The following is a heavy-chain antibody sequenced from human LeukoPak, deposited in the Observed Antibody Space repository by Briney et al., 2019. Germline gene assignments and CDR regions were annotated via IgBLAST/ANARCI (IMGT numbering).Heavy chain of an antibody. Sequence: SETLSLTCTVSGGSISSYYWSWIRQPPGKGLEWIGYIYYSGSTNYNPSLESRVTISVDTSKNQFSLKLSSVTAADTAVFYCARGYSSWYNYWGQGTLVTVSS. CDR1: GGSISSYY. D-gene: IGHD6-13*01. CDR3: ARGYSSWYNY. J-gene: IGHJ4*02. CDR2: IYYSGST. V-gene: IGHV4-59*01.